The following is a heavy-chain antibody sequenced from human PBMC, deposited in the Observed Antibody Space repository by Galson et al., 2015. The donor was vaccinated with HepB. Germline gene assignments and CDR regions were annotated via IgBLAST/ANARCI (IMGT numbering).Heavy chain of an antibody. J-gene: IGHJ4*02. D-gene: IGHD4-11*01. CDR3: TRAGVTTRKTDY. V-gene: IGHV3-49*04. Sequence: SLRLSCAASGFTFGDYAMSWVRQAPGKGLEWVGFIRSKAYGGTTEYAASVKGRFTISRDDSKSIAYLQMNSLKTEDTAVYYCTRAGVTTRKTDYWGQGTLVTVSS. CDR2: IRSKAYGGTT. CDR1: GFTFGDYA.